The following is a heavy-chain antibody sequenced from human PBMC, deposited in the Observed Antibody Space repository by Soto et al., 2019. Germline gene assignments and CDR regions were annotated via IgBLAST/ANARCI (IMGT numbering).Heavy chain of an antibody. Sequence: GASVKVSCKAIGYSFTSHYMHWVRQAPGQGLEWMGTIYPGGVNIGYAQKFKGRVTMTKDTSTSTVYMELNSLTSEDTAVYYCARDLPPVDYWGQGTLVTVSS. CDR2: IYPGGVNI. CDR3: ARDLPPVDY. V-gene: IGHV1-46*01. J-gene: IGHJ4*02. CDR1: GYSFTSHY.